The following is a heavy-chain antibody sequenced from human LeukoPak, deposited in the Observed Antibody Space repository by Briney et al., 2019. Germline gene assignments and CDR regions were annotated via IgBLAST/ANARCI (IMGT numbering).Heavy chain of an antibody. J-gene: IGHJ3*02. V-gene: IGHV3-23*01. Sequence: PGGSLRLSCAASGFTFSSYAKSWVRQAPGKGLEWVSAISGSGGSTYYADSVKGRFTISRDNSKNTLYLQMNSLRAEDTAVYYCAGDIVVVVAATAGAFDIWGQGTMVTVSS. CDR1: GFTFSSYA. D-gene: IGHD2-15*01. CDR3: AGDIVVVVAATAGAFDI. CDR2: ISGSGGST.